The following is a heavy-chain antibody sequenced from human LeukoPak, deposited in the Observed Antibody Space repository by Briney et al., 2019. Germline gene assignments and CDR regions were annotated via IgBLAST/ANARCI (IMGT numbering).Heavy chain of an antibody. CDR3: AKMVGATIRGYYYYYGMDV. CDR2: MSGDGVVT. Sequence: GGSLRLSCAASGSTFSDFAMLWVRQAPGRGLEWVCFMSGDGVVTHYADSVKGRFTISRDNSKNTLYLQMNSLRAEDTAVYYCAKMVGATIRGYYYYYGMDVWGQGTTVTVSS. D-gene: IGHD1-26*01. CDR1: GSTFSDFA. V-gene: IGHV3-23*01. J-gene: IGHJ6*02.